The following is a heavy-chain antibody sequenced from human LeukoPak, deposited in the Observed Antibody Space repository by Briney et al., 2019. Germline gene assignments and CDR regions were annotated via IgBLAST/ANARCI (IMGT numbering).Heavy chain of an antibody. D-gene: IGHD3-16*01. CDR1: GGSISSYY. Sequence: PSETLSLTCTVSGGSISSYYWSWIRQPPGKGLEWIGSIYDSGSTYYNPSLKSRVTISVDTSKNQFSLKLNSVTAADTAVYYCARHYGPWGQGTLVTVSS. CDR2: IYDSGST. J-gene: IGHJ5*02. CDR3: ARHYGP. V-gene: IGHV4-59*05.